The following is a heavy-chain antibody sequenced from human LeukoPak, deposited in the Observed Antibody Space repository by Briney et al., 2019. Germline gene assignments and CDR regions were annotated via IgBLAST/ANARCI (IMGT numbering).Heavy chain of an antibody. CDR2: INPNSGGT. D-gene: IGHD3-22*01. J-gene: IGHJ5*02. Sequence: GASVKVSCKASVYTFTVYYMHWVRQAPGQGLEWMGWINPNSGGTNYAQKFQGRVTMTRDTSISTAYMELSRLRSDDTAVYYCARAPYYYDSSGYSYNWFDPWGQGTLVTVSS. V-gene: IGHV1-2*02. CDR1: VYTFTVYY. CDR3: ARAPYYYDSSGYSYNWFDP.